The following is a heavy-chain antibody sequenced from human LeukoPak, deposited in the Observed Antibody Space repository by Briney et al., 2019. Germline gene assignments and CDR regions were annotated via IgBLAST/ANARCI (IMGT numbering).Heavy chain of an antibody. V-gene: IGHV3-33*01. Sequence: PGRSLRLSCAASGFTFSSYGMHWVRQAPGKGLEWVVVIWYDGSNKYYADSVKGRFTISRDNSKNTLYLQMNSLRAGDTAVYYCARAGYCSGGSCYGMDVWGQGTTVTVSS. CDR2: IWYDGSNK. D-gene: IGHD2-15*01. J-gene: IGHJ6*02. CDR1: GFTFSSYG. CDR3: ARAGYCSGGSCYGMDV.